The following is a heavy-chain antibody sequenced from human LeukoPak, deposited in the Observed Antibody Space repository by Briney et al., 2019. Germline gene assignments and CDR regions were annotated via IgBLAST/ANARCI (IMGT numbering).Heavy chain of an antibody. J-gene: IGHJ6*03. Sequence: SETLSLTCTVSGGSISSYYWSWIRQPPGKGLEWIGFIFYSGSTNYNPSLKSRVTISVDTSKNQFSLKLSSVTAADTAVYYCARVPYSSSWYYYYYYMDVWGKGTTVTVSS. CDR1: GGSISSYY. CDR3: ARVPYSSSWYYYYYYMDV. D-gene: IGHD6-13*01. V-gene: IGHV4-59*01. CDR2: IFYSGST.